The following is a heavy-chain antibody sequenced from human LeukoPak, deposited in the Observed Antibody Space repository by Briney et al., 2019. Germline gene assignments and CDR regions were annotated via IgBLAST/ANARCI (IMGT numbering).Heavy chain of an antibody. D-gene: IGHD3-22*01. J-gene: IGHJ4*02. CDR2: ISYDESYK. CDR1: GFTFSSYT. Sequence: GRSLRLSCAASGFTFSSYTMYWVRQAPGKGLEWVAVISYDESYKFYADSVKGRFTISRDNSKNTLYLQMNSLRAEDTAVYYCAGRYDSSGYPLHWGQGTLVTVSS. CDR3: AGRYDSSGYPLH. V-gene: IGHV3-30*14.